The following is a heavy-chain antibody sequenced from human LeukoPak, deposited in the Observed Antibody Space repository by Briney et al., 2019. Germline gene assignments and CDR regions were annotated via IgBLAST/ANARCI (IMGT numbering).Heavy chain of an antibody. CDR3: ARLAVRGWFDP. D-gene: IGHD4-17*01. Sequence: GGSLRLSCAASGFTFSSYAMSWVRQAPGKGLEWVANIKQDGSEKYYVDSVKGRFTISRDNAKNSLYLQMNSLRAEDTAVYYCARLAVRGWFDPWGQGTLVTVSS. J-gene: IGHJ5*02. CDR1: GFTFSSYA. CDR2: IKQDGSEK. V-gene: IGHV3-7*01.